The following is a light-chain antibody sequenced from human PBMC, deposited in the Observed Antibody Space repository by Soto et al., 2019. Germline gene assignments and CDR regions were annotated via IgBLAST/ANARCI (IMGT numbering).Light chain of an antibody. CDR2: GAS. Sequence: EIVMTQSPATLSVSPGERAALSCRASQSVSSNFAWYQQKPGQAPRLLLYGASTRATGIPARFSGSGSGTEFILTIRTLQSGDFAVYYCQQYNNWPYTFGQGTKLEIK. J-gene: IGKJ2*01. CDR3: QQYNNWPYT. V-gene: IGKV3-15*01. CDR1: QSVSSN.